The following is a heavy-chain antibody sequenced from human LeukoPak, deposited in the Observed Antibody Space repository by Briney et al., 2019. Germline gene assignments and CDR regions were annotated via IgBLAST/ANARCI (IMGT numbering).Heavy chain of an antibody. D-gene: IGHD6-19*01. J-gene: IGHJ4*02. CDR3: AYADNNGWYYFDY. Sequence: GGSLRLSCAVSGFTFSSYAMTWVRQAPGKGLEWVSAISGTGANTYYADSVKGRFTTSRDNPRSTLYLQMNSVSNEDTAVYYCAYADNNGWYYFDYWGQGTLVTVSS. V-gene: IGHV3-23*01. CDR1: GFTFSSYA. CDR2: ISGTGANT.